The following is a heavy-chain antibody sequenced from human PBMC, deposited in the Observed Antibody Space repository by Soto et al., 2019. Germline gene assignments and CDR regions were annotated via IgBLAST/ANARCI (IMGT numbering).Heavy chain of an antibody. Sequence: QLQLQESGSGLVKPSQTLSLTCAVSGGSISSGGYSWSWIRQPPGKGLEWIGYIYHSGSTYYNPSLKSRVTRSVDRSKNQCSLKLSSVTAADTAVYYCARAYYGGNLILGYWGQGTLVTVSS. V-gene: IGHV4-30-2*01. J-gene: IGHJ4*02. CDR2: IYHSGST. CDR3: ARAYYGGNLILGY. D-gene: IGHD4-17*01. CDR1: GGSISSGGYS.